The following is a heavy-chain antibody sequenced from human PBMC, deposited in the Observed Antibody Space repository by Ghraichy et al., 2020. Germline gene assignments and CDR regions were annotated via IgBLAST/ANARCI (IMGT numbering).Heavy chain of an antibody. D-gene: IGHD6-19*01. CDR1: GFTFSRYA. V-gene: IGHV3-30*01. CDR3: ARARYTSGWYNKGYYYYFAMDV. CDR2: ISYDGNDK. J-gene: IGHJ6*02. Sequence: GGSLRLTCAVSGFTFSRYAMYWVRQAPGKGLEWMAVISYDGNDKHYADSVMGRFTISRDNSMTTLQMNSLGADDTAVYYCARARYTSGWYNKGYYYYFAMDVWGQGTTVTVSS.